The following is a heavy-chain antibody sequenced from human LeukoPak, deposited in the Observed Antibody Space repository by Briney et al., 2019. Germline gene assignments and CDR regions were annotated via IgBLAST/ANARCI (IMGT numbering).Heavy chain of an antibody. CDR3: AREVGYCSGGSCYHFDY. CDR2: ISSSSSTI. D-gene: IGHD2-15*01. Sequence: GGSLRLSCAASGFTFSSYSMNWVRQAPGKGPEWVSYISSSSSTIYYADSVKGRFTISRDNAKNSLYLQMNNLRAEDTAVYYCAREVGYCSGGSCYHFDYWGQGTLVTVSS. V-gene: IGHV3-48*01. J-gene: IGHJ4*02. CDR1: GFTFSSYS.